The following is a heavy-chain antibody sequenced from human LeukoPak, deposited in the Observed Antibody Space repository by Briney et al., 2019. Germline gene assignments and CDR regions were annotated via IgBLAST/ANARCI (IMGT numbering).Heavy chain of an antibody. Sequence: ASVKVSCKASGYTFTSYGISWVRQAPGQGLEWMGWISAYNGNTSYAQKLQGRVTMTTDTSTSTAYMELRSLRSDDTAVYYCARVYWILAVYSSGWYYFDYWGQGTLVTVSS. V-gene: IGHV1-18*01. CDR3: ARVYWILAVYSSGWYYFDY. D-gene: IGHD6-19*01. J-gene: IGHJ4*02. CDR1: GYTFTSYG. CDR2: ISAYNGNT.